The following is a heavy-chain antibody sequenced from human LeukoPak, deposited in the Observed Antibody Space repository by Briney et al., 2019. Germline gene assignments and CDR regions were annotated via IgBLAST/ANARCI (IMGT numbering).Heavy chain of an antibody. CDR3: ARAVEGYYYYGMDV. CDR2: IYTSGST. Sequence: SETLSLTCTVSGGSISSGSYYWSWIRQPAGKGLGWIGRIYTSGSTNYNPSLKSRVTISVDTSKNQFSLKLSSVTAADTAVYYCARAVEGYYYYGMDVWGQGTTVTVSS. CDR1: GGSISSGSYY. D-gene: IGHD5-24*01. V-gene: IGHV4-61*02. J-gene: IGHJ6*02.